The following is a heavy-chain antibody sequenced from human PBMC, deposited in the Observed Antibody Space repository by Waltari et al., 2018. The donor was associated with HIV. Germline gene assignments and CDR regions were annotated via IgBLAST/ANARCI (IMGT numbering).Heavy chain of an antibody. CDR1: GFPFIKYA. J-gene: IGHJ4*02. CDR3: ARDLRGGYSSGRLDY. D-gene: IGHD6-19*01. Sequence: QVQLVESGGGVVQPGRSPRLSCAASGFPFIKYAMHWVRKAPGKGLEWLALIWYDGTNKYYADSVKGRFTISRDNSKNTLYLQMNSLRVEDTAVYYCARDLRGGYSSGRLDYWGQGTLVTVSS. CDR2: IWYDGTNK. V-gene: IGHV3-33*01.